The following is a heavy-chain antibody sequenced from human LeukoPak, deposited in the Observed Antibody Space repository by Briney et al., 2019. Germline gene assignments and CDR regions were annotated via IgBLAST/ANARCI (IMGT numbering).Heavy chain of an antibody. D-gene: IGHD4-23*01. CDR3: ARAPDYGGNWFDP. J-gene: IGHJ5*02. CDR1: GYTFTGYY. V-gene: IGHV1-2*02. CDR2: INPKSGGT. Sequence: GASVKVSCKASGYTFTGYYMHWVRQAPGQGLEWMGWINPKSGGTNYAQKFQGRVAMTRDTSISTAYMELSRLRSDDTAVYYCARAPDYGGNWFDPWGQGTLVTVSS.